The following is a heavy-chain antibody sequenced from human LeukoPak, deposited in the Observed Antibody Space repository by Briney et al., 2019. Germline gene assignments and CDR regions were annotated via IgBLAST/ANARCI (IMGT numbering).Heavy chain of an antibody. J-gene: IGHJ6*02. Sequence: SETLSLTCTVSGGSISSYYWSWIRQPPGKGLEWIGYIYYSGSTNYNPSLMSRVTISVDTSKNQFSLKLSSVTAADTAVYYCARLDSSSSPYYYYYGMDVWGQGTTVTVSS. CDR1: GGSISSYY. V-gene: IGHV4-59*01. D-gene: IGHD6-6*01. CDR3: ARLDSSSSPYYYYYGMDV. CDR2: IYYSGST.